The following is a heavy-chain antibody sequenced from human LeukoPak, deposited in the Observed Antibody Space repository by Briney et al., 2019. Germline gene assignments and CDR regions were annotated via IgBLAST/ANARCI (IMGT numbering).Heavy chain of an antibody. D-gene: IGHD6-13*01. CDR3: ARDPRIAAAGDNNWFDP. CDR1: GYTFTDHY. CDR2: INPNSGGT. Sequence: GASVKVSCKASGYTFTDHYVHWVRQAPGQGLERMGWINPNSGGTDYAQKFQGRVTMTRDTSISTAYMEVSRLRSDDTAVYYCARDPRIAAAGDNNWFDPWGQGTLVTVSS. J-gene: IGHJ5*02. V-gene: IGHV1-2*02.